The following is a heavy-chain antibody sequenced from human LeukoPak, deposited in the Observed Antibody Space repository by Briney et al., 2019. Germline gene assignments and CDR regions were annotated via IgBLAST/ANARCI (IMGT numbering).Heavy chain of an antibody. Sequence: GGSLRLSCAASGFTFSSYAMSWVRQAPGKGLEWVSAISGSGGSTYYADSVKGRFTISRDNSKKTMYVQMNSLRAEDTAVYYCAKDRGGWSGEDWGQGTLVTVSS. CDR3: AKDRGGWSGED. D-gene: IGHD6-19*01. J-gene: IGHJ4*02. V-gene: IGHV3-23*01. CDR1: GFTFSSYA. CDR2: ISGSGGST.